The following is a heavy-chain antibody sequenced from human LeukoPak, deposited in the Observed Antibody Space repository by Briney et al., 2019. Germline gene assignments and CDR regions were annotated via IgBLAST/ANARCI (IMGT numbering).Heavy chain of an antibody. Sequence: GASVKVSCKASGYTFTSYGISWVRQAPGQGLEWMGIINPSGGSTSYAQKFQGRVTMTRDTSTSTVYMELSSLRSEDTAAYYCARALHYDNWFDPWGRGTLVTVSS. V-gene: IGHV1-46*01. CDR3: ARALHYDNWFDP. CDR2: INPSGGST. J-gene: IGHJ5*02. CDR1: GYTFTSYG. D-gene: IGHD3-16*01.